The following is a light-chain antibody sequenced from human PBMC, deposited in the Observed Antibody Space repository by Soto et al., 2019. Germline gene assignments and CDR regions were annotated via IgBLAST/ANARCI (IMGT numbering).Light chain of an antibody. J-gene: IGKJ5*01. CDR2: DVS. CDR3: QQRIKWPIT. Sequence: EIVLTQSPATLSLSPGERAALSCSASQSVGNFVAWHQQRRGQAPRLLVYDVSNRATGIPVRFTGSGSGTDFTLTISALEPEDFAIYYCQQRIKWPITFGHGTRLEI. V-gene: IGKV3-11*01. CDR1: QSVGNF.